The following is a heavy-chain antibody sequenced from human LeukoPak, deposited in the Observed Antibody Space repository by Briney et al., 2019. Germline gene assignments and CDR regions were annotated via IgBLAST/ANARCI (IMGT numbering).Heavy chain of an antibody. CDR3: ARDFYDSSGYYPLNY. V-gene: IGHV3-21*01. CDR2: ISSSSSYI. Sequence: GGSLRLSCAASGFTFSSYSMNWVRQAPGKGLEWVSSISSSSSYIYYEDSVKGRFTISRDNAKNSLYLQMNSLRAEDTAVYYCARDFYDSSGYYPLNYWGQGTLVTVSS. D-gene: IGHD3-22*01. CDR1: GFTFSSYS. J-gene: IGHJ4*02.